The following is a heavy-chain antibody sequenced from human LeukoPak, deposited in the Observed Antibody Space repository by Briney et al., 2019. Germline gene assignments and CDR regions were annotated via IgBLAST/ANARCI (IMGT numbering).Heavy chain of an antibody. V-gene: IGHV1-18*01. CDR2: ISAYNGNT. J-gene: IGHJ5*02. CDR3: ARRSIAVAGTSLFDP. D-gene: IGHD6-19*01. Sequence: ASVKVSCKASGYTFTSYGISWVRQAPGQGLEWMGWISAYNGNTNYAQKLQGRVTMTTDTSTSTAYMELRSLRSDDTAVYYCARRSIAVAGTSLFDPRGQGTLVTVSS. CDR1: GYTFTSYG.